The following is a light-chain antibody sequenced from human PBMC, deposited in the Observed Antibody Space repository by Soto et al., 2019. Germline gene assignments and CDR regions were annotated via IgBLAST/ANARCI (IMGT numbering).Light chain of an antibody. CDR2: EVS. V-gene: IGLV2-8*01. Sequence: QSALTQPPSASGSPGQSVTISCTGTSNDVGGYNYVSWYRQHPGNAPKFMIFEVSKRPSGVPDRFSGSKSGNTASLTVSGLQAEDEADYYCASYAGSNNLVFGGGTKLTVL. J-gene: IGLJ2*01. CDR1: SNDVGGYNY. CDR3: ASYAGSNNLV.